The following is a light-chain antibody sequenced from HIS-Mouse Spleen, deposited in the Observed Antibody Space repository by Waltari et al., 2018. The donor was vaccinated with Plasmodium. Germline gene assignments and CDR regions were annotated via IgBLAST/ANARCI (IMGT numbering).Light chain of an antibody. CDR1: SSDVGGYNY. Sequence: QSALTQPPSASGSPGQSVTISCTGTSSDVGGYNYVSWYQQHQGKAPKLMIYEVSKRPAGVPDRFSGSKAGNTASLTVSGLQAEDEAEYYCSSYAGSNNLVFGGGTKLTV. V-gene: IGLV2-8*01. CDR2: EVS. CDR3: SSYAGSNNLV. J-gene: IGLJ2*01.